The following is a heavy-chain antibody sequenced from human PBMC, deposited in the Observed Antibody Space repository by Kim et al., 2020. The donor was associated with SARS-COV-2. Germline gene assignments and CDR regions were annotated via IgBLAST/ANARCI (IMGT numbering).Heavy chain of an antibody. D-gene: IGHD3-22*01. Sequence: YANPVKGRFTISRNNSKDKLYLQMNNLRAGDTAVYYCAKDGGSGYSPPDYWGRRTLVTVSS. CDR3: AKDGGSGYSPPDY. V-gene: IGHV3-30*02. J-gene: IGHJ4*02.